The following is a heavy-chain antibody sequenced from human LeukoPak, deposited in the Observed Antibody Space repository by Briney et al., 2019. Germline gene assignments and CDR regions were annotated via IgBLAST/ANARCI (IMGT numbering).Heavy chain of an antibody. J-gene: IGHJ4*02. CDR1: GFTFSSYS. V-gene: IGHV3-48*04. CDR2: ISSSSSNI. Sequence: PGGSLRLSCAASGFTFSSYSMNWVRQTPGKGLEWVSYISSSSSNIYYADSVKGRFTISRDNAKNSLYLQMSSLRAEDTAVYYCARMQGWDDFWSGSFDYWGQGTLVTVSS. CDR3: ARMQGWDDFWSGSFDY. D-gene: IGHD3-3*01.